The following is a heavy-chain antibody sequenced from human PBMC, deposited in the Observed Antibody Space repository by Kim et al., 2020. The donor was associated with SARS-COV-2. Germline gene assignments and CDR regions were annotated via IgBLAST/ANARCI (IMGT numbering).Heavy chain of an antibody. Sequence: GGSLRLSCAASGFGFSQYWMHWVRQAPGQGLVWVSQIDSDGGGWSYADAVQGRFRTSRDKAKSTLYLQMNSKRVEDKATAYCLSANIHPRDPCGQGT. CDR3: LSANIHPRDP. J-gene: IGHJ5*02. V-gene: IGHV3-74*03. CDR2: IDSDGGGW. CDR1: GFGFSQYW.